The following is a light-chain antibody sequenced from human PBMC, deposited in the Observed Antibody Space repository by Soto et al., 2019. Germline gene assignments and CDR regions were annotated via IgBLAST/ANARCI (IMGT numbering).Light chain of an antibody. CDR2: DAS. CDR3: QQYDNLPSLT. V-gene: IGKV1-33*01. Sequence: DSQMTQSPSSLSAAVGDRVTITCQASQDISNYLNWYQQQPGKAPKLLIYDASNLETGVPSRFSGSGSGTDFTFTISSLQPEDIATYYCQQYDNLPSLTFGGGTKVEIK. J-gene: IGKJ4*01. CDR1: QDISNY.